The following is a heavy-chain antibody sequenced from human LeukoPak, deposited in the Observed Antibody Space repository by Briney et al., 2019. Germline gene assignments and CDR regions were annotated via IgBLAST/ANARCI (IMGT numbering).Heavy chain of an antibody. Sequence: GGSLRLSCAGSGFTFRFYAMTWVRQAGGGWLGWVLGIRGDASVSKHADSVKGHFNISTDHSKNTIYLQMNSLRVEDTAIYYCAKAYSSSLYGDDFPLWGQGTMVTVS. CDR3: AKAYSSSLYGDDFPL. J-gene: IGHJ3*01. CDR1: GFTFRFYA. CDR2: IRGDASVS. V-gene: IGHV3-23*01. D-gene: IGHD6-13*01.